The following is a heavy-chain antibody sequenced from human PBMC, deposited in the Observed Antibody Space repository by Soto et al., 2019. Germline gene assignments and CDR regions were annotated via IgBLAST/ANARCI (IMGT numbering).Heavy chain of an antibody. Sequence: DVQLVESGGGLVQPGRSLRLSCAASGFTFDDYAMHWVRQAPGRGLEWVSGISWNAGSIVYAGSVKGRFTISRYNANNSLFLQMNSLRAEATGLYFCAKAFYGSASPQAFDIWGQGTMVSVSS. D-gene: IGHD3-10*01. V-gene: IGHV3-9*01. CDR3: AKAFYGSASPQAFDI. CDR2: ISWNAGSI. CDR1: GFTFDDYA. J-gene: IGHJ3*02.